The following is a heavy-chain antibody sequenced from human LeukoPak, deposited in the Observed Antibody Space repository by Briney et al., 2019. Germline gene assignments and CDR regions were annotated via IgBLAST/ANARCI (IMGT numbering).Heavy chain of an antibody. J-gene: IGHJ6*04. CDR1: GYTFTSYY. Sequence: GASVKVSCKASGYTFTSYYMHWVRQAPGQGLEWTGIINPSGGSTSYAQKFQGRVTMTRDTSTSTVYMELSSLRSEDTAVYHCARDAGGPSYYYGMDVWGKGTTVTVSS. V-gene: IGHV1-46*01. CDR2: INPSGGST. D-gene: IGHD2-15*01. CDR3: ARDAGGPSYYYGMDV.